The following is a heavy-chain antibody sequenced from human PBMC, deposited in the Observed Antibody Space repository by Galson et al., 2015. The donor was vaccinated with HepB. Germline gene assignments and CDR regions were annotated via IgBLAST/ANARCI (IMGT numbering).Heavy chain of an antibody. CDR2: IIPILGIA. D-gene: IGHD3-16*01. CDR3: ARMNLVAFDI. V-gene: IGHV1-69*02. J-gene: IGHJ3*02. Sequence: SVKVSCKASGGTFSSYTISWVRQAPGQGLEWMGRIIPILGIANYAQKFQGRVTITADKSTSTAYMELSSLRSDDTAVYYCARMNLVAFDIWGQGTMVTVSS. CDR1: GGTFSSYT.